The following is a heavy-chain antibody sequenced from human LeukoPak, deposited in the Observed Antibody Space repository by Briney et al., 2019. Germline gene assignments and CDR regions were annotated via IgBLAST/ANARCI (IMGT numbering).Heavy chain of an antibody. D-gene: IGHD3-22*01. CDR2: INPNSGGT. CDR1: VYTFTVYY. J-gene: IGHJ3*02. V-gene: IGHV1-2*02. Sequence: ASVKVSCKPSVYTFTVYYMHWVRQAPGQGLEWMGWINPNSGGTNYAQKFQGRVTMTRDTSISTAYMELSRLRSDDTAVYYCARGAYYYESSLTSSDAFDIWGQGTMVTVSS. CDR3: ARGAYYYESSLTSSDAFDI.